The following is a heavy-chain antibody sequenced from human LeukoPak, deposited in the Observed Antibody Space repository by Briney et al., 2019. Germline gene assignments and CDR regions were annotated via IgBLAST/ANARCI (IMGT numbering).Heavy chain of an antibody. CDR2: IIPIFGTA. D-gene: IGHD3-10*01. V-gene: IGHV1-69*13. CDR1: GGTFSSYA. CDR3: AREPLLWFGELLLSHYYYYYYMDV. J-gene: IGHJ6*03. Sequence: ASVKVSCKASGGTFSSYAISWVRQAPGQGLEWMGGIIPIFGTANYAQKFQGRVTITADESTSTAYMELSSLRSEDTAVYYCAREPLLWFGELLLSHYYYYYYMDVWGKGTTVTVSS.